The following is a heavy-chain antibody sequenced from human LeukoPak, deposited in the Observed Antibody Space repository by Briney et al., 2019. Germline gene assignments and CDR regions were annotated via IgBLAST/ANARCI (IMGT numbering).Heavy chain of an antibody. J-gene: IGHJ4*02. Sequence: GRSLRLSCAASGFTFSSYAMHWVRQAPGKGLEWVAVISHDGSNKYYADSVKGRFTISRDNSKNTLYLQMNSLRAEVTAVYYCARDGPAAACFDYWGQGTLVTVSS. CDR2: ISHDGSNK. D-gene: IGHD6-13*01. CDR3: ARDGPAAACFDY. V-gene: IGHV3-30*04. CDR1: GFTFSSYA.